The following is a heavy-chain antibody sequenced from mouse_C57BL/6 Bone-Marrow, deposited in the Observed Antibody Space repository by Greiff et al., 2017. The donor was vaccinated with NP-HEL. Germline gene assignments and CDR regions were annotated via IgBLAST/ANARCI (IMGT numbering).Heavy chain of an antibody. CDR2: IYPRDGST. CDR3: ASMIRRAWFAY. CDR1: GYTFTDHT. V-gene: IGHV1-78*01. D-gene: IGHD2-4*01. Sequence: QVQLKESDAELVKPGASVKLSCKVSGYTFTDHTIHWMKQRPEQGLEWIGYIYPRDGSTKYNETFKGKATLTADKSSSTASMQLNSLTSVDSAVYFCASMIRRAWFAYWGQGTLVTVSA. J-gene: IGHJ3*01.